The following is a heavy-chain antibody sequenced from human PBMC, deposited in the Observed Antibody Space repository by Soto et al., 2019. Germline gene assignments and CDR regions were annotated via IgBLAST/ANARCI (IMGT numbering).Heavy chain of an antibody. CDR3: AKDPLSSLATRLYYFDH. CDR2: ISGSDGRT. V-gene: IGHV3-23*01. CDR1: GFMFKKYA. D-gene: IGHD2-21*02. J-gene: IGHJ4*02. Sequence: VQLLESGGGLVQPGGSLRLSCAASGFMFKKYAMSWVRQAPGKGLEWVSGISGSDGRTSYAESVKGRFTISRDNSKSTLHLQMNSLRPEDTAMYYCAKDPLSSLATRLYYFDHWGQGNLVTVSS.